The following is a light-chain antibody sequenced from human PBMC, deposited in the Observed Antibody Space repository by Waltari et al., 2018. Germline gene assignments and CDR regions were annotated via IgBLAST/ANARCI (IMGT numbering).Light chain of an antibody. Sequence: QFALTPPAPVHAPPGQSFTVSCTGTSSDDGSYNLLSWYQQHPGKAPKLMIYEVSKRPSGVSNRFSGSKSGKTASLTIPGLQAEDEADYYCCSYAGSSPYVFGTGTKVTVL. CDR2: EVS. CDR3: CSYAGSSPYV. J-gene: IGLJ1*01. CDR1: SSDDGSYNL. V-gene: IGLV2-23*02.